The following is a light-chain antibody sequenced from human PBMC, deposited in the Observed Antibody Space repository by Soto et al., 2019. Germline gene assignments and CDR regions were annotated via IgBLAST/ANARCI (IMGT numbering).Light chain of an antibody. Sequence: SYELTQPLSVSVALGQTARITCGGNNIGSKIVHWYQQKPGQAPVVVIYRDSYRPSGIPERFSGSNSGNTATLTISRAQAGDEADFYCQVWDSTAVVFGGGTKLTVL. CDR1: NIGSKI. CDR3: QVWDSTAVV. CDR2: RDS. J-gene: IGLJ2*01. V-gene: IGLV3-9*01.